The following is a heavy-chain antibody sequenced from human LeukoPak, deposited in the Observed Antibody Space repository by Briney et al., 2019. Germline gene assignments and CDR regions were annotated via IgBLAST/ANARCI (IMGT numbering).Heavy chain of an antibody. CDR1: GFTFTTYT. Sequence: PGGSLRLSCAASGFTFTTYTMNWVRQLPGKGLEWVSAITGSGDSTYYADSVKGRFTISRDNSKNTLSLQMNSLRAEDTAVYYCAKENPVGGTNYFDYWGQGTLVTVPS. J-gene: IGHJ4*02. CDR2: ITGSGDST. D-gene: IGHD1-26*01. CDR3: AKENPVGGTNYFDY. V-gene: IGHV3-23*01.